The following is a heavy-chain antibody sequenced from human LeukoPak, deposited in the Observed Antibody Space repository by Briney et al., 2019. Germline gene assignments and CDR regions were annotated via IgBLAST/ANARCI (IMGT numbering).Heavy chain of an antibody. CDR3: AKDRGATVTHSFDY. V-gene: IGHV3-30*18. CDR2: ISYDGSNK. CDR1: GFTFSSYG. D-gene: IGHD4-11*01. Sequence: GGSLRLSCAASGFTFSSYGMHWVRQAPGKGREWVAVISYDGSNKYYADSVKGRFTISRDNSKNTLYLQMNSLRAEDTAVYYCAKDRGATVTHSFDYWGQGTLVTVSS. J-gene: IGHJ4*02.